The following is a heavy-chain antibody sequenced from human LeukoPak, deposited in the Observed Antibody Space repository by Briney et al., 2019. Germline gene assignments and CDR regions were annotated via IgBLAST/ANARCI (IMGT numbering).Heavy chain of an antibody. J-gene: IGHJ3*02. D-gene: IGHD3-10*01. CDR1: GFTFITYA. CDR2: IAYDGSNE. Sequence: PGGSLRLSCAASGFTFITYAMHWVRQAPGKGLEWVAVIAYDGSNEYYADSVKGRFTISRDNSKNRLSLQMNSLRAEDTALYYCSRTYFYGAGSAPGAFDIWGQGTMVTVSS. V-gene: IGHV3-30-3*01. CDR3: SRTYFYGAGSAPGAFDI.